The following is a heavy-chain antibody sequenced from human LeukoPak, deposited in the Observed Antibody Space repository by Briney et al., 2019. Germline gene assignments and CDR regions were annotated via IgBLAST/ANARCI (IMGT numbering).Heavy chain of an antibody. CDR2: MYYRGST. J-gene: IGHJ4*02. D-gene: IGHD5-18*01. Sequence: SETLSLTCTVSGGSINSSSYYWGWVRQPPGKGLEWIGSMYYRGSTYYNPSLKSRVTISVDTSKNQFSLKLSSVTAADTAVYYCARDPPRGHTAMAPGVVDYWGQGTLVTVSS. CDR3: ARDPPRGHTAMAPGVVDY. CDR1: GGSINSSSYY. V-gene: IGHV4-39*07.